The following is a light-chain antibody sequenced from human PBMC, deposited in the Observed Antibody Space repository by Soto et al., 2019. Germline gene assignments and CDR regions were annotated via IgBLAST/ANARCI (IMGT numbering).Light chain of an antibody. J-gene: IGKJ2*01. CDR3: QQSHSVPLD. Sequence: DIAVSQTPPALSASLGDRVTIACRASRSIDRYINWYQQKPGKAPRLLIYAASILQCGVPSRFSGSGSGTDFTLSISGLQPEDFATYYCQQSHSVPLDFGQGTKLEIK. V-gene: IGKV1-39*01. CDR2: AAS. CDR1: RSIDRY.